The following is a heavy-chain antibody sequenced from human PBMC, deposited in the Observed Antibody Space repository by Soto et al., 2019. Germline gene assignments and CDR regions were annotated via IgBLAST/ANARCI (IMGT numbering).Heavy chain of an antibody. CDR1: GFTFSSYA. Sequence: GGSVRLSCAASGFTFSSYAMHWVRQAPGKGLEWVAVISYDGSNKYYADSVKGRFTISRDNSKNTLYPQMNSLRAEDTAVYYCAREDNVVVPAHYYYYGMDVWGQGTTDTVSS. J-gene: IGHJ6*02. V-gene: IGHV3-30-3*01. CDR3: AREDNVVVPAHYYYYGMDV. D-gene: IGHD2-2*01. CDR2: ISYDGSNK.